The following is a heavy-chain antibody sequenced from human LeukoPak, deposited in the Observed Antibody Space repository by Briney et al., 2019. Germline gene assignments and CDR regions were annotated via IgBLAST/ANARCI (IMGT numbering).Heavy chain of an antibody. Sequence: GGSLRLSCAASGFTFSSYGMHWVRQAPGKGLEWVAFIRYDGSNKYYADSVTGRFTISRDNSKNTLYLQMNSLRAEDTAVYYCARKRGTIAAFDYWGQGTLVTVSS. CDR2: IRYDGSNK. V-gene: IGHV3-30*02. D-gene: IGHD6-13*01. CDR1: GFTFSSYG. CDR3: ARKRGTIAAFDY. J-gene: IGHJ4*02.